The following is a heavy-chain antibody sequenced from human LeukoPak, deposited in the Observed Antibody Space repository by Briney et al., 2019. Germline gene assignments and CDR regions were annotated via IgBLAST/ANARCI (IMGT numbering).Heavy chain of an antibody. D-gene: IGHD6-13*01. V-gene: IGHV3-48*03. CDR1: GFTFSTYE. Sequence: GGSLRLSFAASGFTFSTYEMDWVRQAPGKELEWVSYISSRGSSIYYADSVKGRFTISRDNAKNSLYLQMSSLRVEDTAVYYCARGAAGGDFDYWGQGTLVTVPS. CDR3: ARGAAGGDFDY. J-gene: IGHJ4*02. CDR2: ISSRGSSI.